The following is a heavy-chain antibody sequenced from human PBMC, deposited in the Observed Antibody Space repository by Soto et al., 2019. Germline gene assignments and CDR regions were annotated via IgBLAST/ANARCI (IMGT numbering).Heavy chain of an antibody. D-gene: IGHD5-18*01. CDR2: INPNGGSI. V-gene: IGHV1-46*01. CDR3: ATPVNSAMAFDY. J-gene: IGHJ4*02. CDR1: GYTFTHYY. Sequence: QVQLVQSGAEVKKPGASVKVSCKASGYTFTHYYIHWVRQAPGQGLEWMGIINPNGGSITYAQKFRARFTMTRDTSTGTVYMELSSLRSEDSAVYYRATPVNSAMAFDYWGQGTLVTVSS.